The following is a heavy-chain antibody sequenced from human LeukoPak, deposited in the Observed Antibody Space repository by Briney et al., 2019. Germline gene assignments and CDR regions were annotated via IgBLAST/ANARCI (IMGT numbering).Heavy chain of an antibody. Sequence: GGSLRLSCVTSGFSFSTSAMNWVRQAPGKGLEWVSSINQGTTHIYYAGSVRGRFTISRDDARNSLYLQMSSLRAEDTAVYYCATGLRFLDRGAFDIWGQGTMVTVSS. CDR1: GFSFSTSA. J-gene: IGHJ3*02. CDR2: INQGTTHI. CDR3: ATGLRFLDRGAFDI. V-gene: IGHV3-21*01. D-gene: IGHD3-3*01.